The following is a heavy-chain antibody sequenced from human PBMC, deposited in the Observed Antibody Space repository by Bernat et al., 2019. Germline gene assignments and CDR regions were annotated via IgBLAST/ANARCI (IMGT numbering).Heavy chain of an antibody. CDR1: GFMFSDHY. V-gene: IGHV3-72*01. D-gene: IGHD3-22*01. J-gene: IGHJ4*02. CDR2: INKGNSHTT. Sequence: EVHLVESGGGLVQPGGSLRLSCAASGFMFSDHYMDWVRQAPGKGLEWLGRINKGNSHTTEYAASVKGRFTVSRDDSRNSLFLQLNSLSVEDTAVYYCARSTSGSILDYWGQGTLVTVSS. CDR3: ARSTSGSILDY.